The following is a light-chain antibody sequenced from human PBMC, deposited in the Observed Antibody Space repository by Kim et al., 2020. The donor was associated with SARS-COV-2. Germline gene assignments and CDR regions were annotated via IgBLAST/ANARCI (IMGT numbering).Light chain of an antibody. V-gene: IGLV3-19*01. CDR3: NSRDSNDNVV. Sequence: VALGQTVRITCQGDSLRSYYATWYQQKPGQAPIVVIYGKNNRPSGIPDRFSGSSAGNTASLTITGTQAGDEADYYCNSRDSNDNVVFGGGTKLTVL. CDR1: SLRSYY. J-gene: IGLJ2*01. CDR2: GKN.